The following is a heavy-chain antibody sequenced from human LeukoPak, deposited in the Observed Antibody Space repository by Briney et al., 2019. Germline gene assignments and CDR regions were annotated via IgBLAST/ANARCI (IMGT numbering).Heavy chain of an antibody. D-gene: IGHD6-13*01. Sequence: GGSLRLSCVASGFIFSDYYMSWIRQAPGKGLEWVSYISSSGSTIYYADSVKGRFTISRDNAKNSLYLQMHSLRAEDTAVYYCARDHEYTSSWWDYWGQGTLVTVSS. J-gene: IGHJ4*02. V-gene: IGHV3-11*01. CDR3: ARDHEYTSSWWDY. CDR2: ISSSGSTI. CDR1: GFIFSDYY.